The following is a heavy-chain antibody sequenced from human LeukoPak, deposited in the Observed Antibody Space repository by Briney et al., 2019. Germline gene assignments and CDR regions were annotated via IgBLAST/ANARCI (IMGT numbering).Heavy chain of an antibody. D-gene: IGHD2-2*01. CDR2: INHSGST. CDR3: ARDHCSSTSCYGSNWFDP. CDR1: GFTFGDYG. Sequence: GSLRLSCRASGFTFGDYGMSWVRQAPGKGLEWIGEINHSGSTNYNPSLKSRVTISVDTSKNQFSLKLSSVTAADTAVYYCARDHCSSTSCYGSNWFDPWGQGTLVTVSS. V-gene: IGHV4-34*01. J-gene: IGHJ5*02.